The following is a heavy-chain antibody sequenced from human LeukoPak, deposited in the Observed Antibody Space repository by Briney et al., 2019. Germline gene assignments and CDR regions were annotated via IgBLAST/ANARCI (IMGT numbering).Heavy chain of an antibody. Sequence: GGSLRLSCAASGFTLSSYAMSWVRQAPGKGLEWVSVLYSGGSAYYADSVKGRFTISRDSSKNTLYLQMSSLRAEDTAVYFCARGGRDYSNYWFDPWGQGILVTVSS. J-gene: IGHJ5*02. CDR3: ARGGRDYSNYWFDP. CDR1: GFTLSSYA. CDR2: LYSGGSA. V-gene: IGHV3-53*01. D-gene: IGHD4-11*01.